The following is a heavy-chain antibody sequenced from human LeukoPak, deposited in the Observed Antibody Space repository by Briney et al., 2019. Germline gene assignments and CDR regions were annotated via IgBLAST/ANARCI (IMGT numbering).Heavy chain of an antibody. CDR2: IFYSGST. CDR3: ARIPYYYDASGYYDYYFDY. D-gene: IGHD3-22*01. CDR1: SGSISTYY. V-gene: IGHV4-59*12. J-gene: IGHJ4*02. Sequence: PSETLSLTCTVSSGSISTYYWSWIRQPPGKGLEWMGYIFYSGSTTYNPSLSSRLTISVDTSKNQFSLELSSVTAADTAVYYCARIPYYYDASGYYDYYFDYWGQGSLVTVSS.